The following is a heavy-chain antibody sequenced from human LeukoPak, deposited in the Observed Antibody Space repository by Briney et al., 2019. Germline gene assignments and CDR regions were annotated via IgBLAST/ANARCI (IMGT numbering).Heavy chain of an antibody. CDR1: GFTFSNYA. CDR2: ISYEGTNK. J-gene: IGHJ4*02. V-gene: IGHV3-30*04. Sequence: GGSLRLSCAASGFTFSNYAMHWVRQAPGKGLEWVAVISYEGTNKYYADSVKGRFTISRDNSKNTLYLQMDTLRAEDTAVYYCAKDAALYPFFFDYWGQGTLVTVSS. CDR3: AKDAALYPFFFDY. D-gene: IGHD3-16*01.